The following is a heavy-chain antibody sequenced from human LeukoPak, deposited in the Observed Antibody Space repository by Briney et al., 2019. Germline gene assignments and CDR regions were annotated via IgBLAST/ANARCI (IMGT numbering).Heavy chain of an antibody. V-gene: IGHV3-30*02. J-gene: IGHJ3*02. D-gene: IGHD3-22*01. CDR1: GFTFSSYG. CDR3: AKAGRGYSSSLKGSFDI. CDR2: IRHDGSNK. Sequence: GGSLRLSCAASGFTFSSYGIHWVRQAPGKGLEWVAFIRHDGSNKYYADSVKGRFAISRDNSKNTLYLQMNSLRAEDTAVYYCAKAGRGYSSSLKGSFDIWGQGTMVTVSS.